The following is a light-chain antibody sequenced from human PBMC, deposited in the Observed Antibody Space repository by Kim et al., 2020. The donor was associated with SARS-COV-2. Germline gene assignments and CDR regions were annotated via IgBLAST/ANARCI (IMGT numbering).Light chain of an antibody. CDR1: SLRGYY. CDR3: NSRDSSGNHLV. Sequence: ALGQRVRITCQGDSLRGYYASWYQQKPGQAPVLVIYGKNNRPSGSPDRFSGSSSGNTASLTITGAQAEDEADYYCNSRDSSGNHLVFGGGTQLTAL. CDR2: GKN. J-gene: IGLJ2*01. V-gene: IGLV3-19*01.